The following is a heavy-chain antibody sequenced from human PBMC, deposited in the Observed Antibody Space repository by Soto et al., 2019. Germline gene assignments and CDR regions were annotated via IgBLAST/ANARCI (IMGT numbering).Heavy chain of an antibody. Sequence: QVHLVQSGAEVKKPGASVKVSCKASGYSFTSYDINWVRQATGQGLEWLGWMNPNSGNTGYAQKFQGRVTMTRDTSISTAYMELSSLRSEDTAVYYCARNLPSTGRFDNWGQGTLVTVSS. D-gene: IGHD1-1*01. CDR3: ARNLPSTGRFDN. V-gene: IGHV1-8*01. CDR1: GYSFTSYD. J-gene: IGHJ4*02. CDR2: MNPNSGNT.